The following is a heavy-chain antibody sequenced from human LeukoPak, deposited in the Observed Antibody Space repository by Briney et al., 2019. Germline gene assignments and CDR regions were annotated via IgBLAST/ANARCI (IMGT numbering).Heavy chain of an antibody. CDR1: GFTFSRYW. J-gene: IGHJ5*02. Sequence: GGSLRLSCAASGFTFSRYWMHWVRQAPGKGLAWVSRINSDGSRVSYADSVKGRFTISRGNAKNTLYLQMNSLRAEDTAVYYCTKSDWFDPWGQGTLVTVSS. V-gene: IGHV3-74*01. CDR3: TKSDWFDP. CDR2: INSDGSRV.